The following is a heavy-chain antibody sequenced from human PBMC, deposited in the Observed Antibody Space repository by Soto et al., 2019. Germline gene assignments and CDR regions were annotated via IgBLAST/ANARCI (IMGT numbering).Heavy chain of an antibody. D-gene: IGHD6-13*01. CDR1: GGSFSGYY. Sequence: PSETLSLTCAVYGGSFSGYYWSWIRQPPGKGLEWIGEINHSGSTNYNPSLKSRVTISVDTSKNQFSLKLSSVTAADTAVYYCARGLVLSLHYYYYYGMDVWGQGTTVTVSS. J-gene: IGHJ6*02. V-gene: IGHV4-34*01. CDR3: ARGLVLSLHYYYYYGMDV. CDR2: INHSGST.